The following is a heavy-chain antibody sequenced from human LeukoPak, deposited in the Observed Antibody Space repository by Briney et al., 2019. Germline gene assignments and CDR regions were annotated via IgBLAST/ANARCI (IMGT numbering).Heavy chain of an antibody. CDR1: GGTFSSYA. Sequence: SVKVSCKASGGTFSSYAISWVRQAPGQGLEWMGGIIPIFGTANYAQKFQGRVTITADESTSTAYMELSSLRSEDTAVYYCARDNYGGNSAEYLQHWGQGTLVTVSS. CDR2: IIPIFGTA. CDR3: ARDNYGGNSAEYLQH. J-gene: IGHJ1*01. V-gene: IGHV1-69*01. D-gene: IGHD4-23*01.